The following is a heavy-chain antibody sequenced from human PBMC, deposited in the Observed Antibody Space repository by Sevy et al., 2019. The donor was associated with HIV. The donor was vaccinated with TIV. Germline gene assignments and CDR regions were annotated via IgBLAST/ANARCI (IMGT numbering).Heavy chain of an antibody. CDR2: IYYSGST. Sequence: SETLSLTCTVSGGSISRNSHYWGWIRQPPGKGLEWIGSIYYSGSTYYNPSLKSRVTVSGDTSKNQFSLKLSSVTAADTAVYYCATHALSITIFGVVTRNWFDPWGQGTLVTVSS. J-gene: IGHJ5*02. CDR3: ATHALSITIFGVVTRNWFDP. D-gene: IGHD3-3*01. V-gene: IGHV4-39*01. CDR1: GGSISRNSHY.